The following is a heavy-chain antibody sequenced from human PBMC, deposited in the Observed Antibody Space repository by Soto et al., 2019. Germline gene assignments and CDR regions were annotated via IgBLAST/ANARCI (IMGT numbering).Heavy chain of an antibody. V-gene: IGHV1-18*04. D-gene: IGHD1-1*01. J-gene: IGHJ6*02. CDR1: GYTFTSYG. CDR2: ISAYNGNT. CDR3: AREKANEIYYYYGMDV. Sequence: ASVKVSCKASGYTFTSYGISWVRQAPGQGLEWMGWISAYNGNTNYAQKLQGRVTMTTDTSTSTAYMELRSLRSDDTAVYYCAREKANEIYYYYGMDVWGQGSTITV.